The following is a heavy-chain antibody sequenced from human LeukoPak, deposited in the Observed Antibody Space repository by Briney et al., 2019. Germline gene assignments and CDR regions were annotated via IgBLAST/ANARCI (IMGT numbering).Heavy chain of an antibody. D-gene: IGHD5-12*01. V-gene: IGHV4-39*01. Sequence: SETLSLTCTVTGGSISSSSYYWGWIRQPPGKGLEWIGSIYYSGSTYDNPSLNSRLTLSVDTSKNQFSLKLSSVAAADTAVYYCARTRGYSGYVDAFDIWGQGTMVTVFS. CDR3: ARTRGYSGYVDAFDI. CDR1: GGSISSSSYY. CDR2: IYYSGST. J-gene: IGHJ3*02.